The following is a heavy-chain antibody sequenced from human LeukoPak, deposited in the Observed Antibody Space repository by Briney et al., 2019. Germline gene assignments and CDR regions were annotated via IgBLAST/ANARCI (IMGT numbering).Heavy chain of an antibody. CDR3: AGKVGYSGYDY. J-gene: IGHJ4*02. CDR1: GGSISSYY. D-gene: IGHD5-12*01. V-gene: IGHV4-59*01. CDR2: IYYSGST. Sequence: SETLSLTCTVSGGSISSYYWSWIRQPPGKGLEWIGYIYYSGSTNYNPSLKSRVTISVDTSKNQFSLKLSSVTAADTAVYYCAGKVGYSGYDYWGQGTLVTVSS.